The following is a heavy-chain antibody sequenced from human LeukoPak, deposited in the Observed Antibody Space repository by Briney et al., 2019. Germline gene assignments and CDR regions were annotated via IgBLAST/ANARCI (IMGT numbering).Heavy chain of an antibody. CDR3: ARHQTRSGYRYYYYYGMDV. J-gene: IGHJ6*02. V-gene: IGHV4-59*08. CDR1: GGSISSYY. CDR2: IYYSGST. Sequence: SETLSLTCTVSGGSISSYYWSWIRQPPGKGLEWIGYIYYSGSTDYNPSLKSRVTISVATSKNQFSLKLSSVTAADTAVYYCARHQTRSGYRYYYYYGMDVWGQGTTVTVSS. D-gene: IGHD3-22*01.